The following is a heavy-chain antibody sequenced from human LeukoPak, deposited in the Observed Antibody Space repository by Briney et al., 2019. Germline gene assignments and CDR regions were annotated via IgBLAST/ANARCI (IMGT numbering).Heavy chain of an antibody. Sequence: GGSLRLSCAASGFTFSSYRMNWVRQAPGKGLEWISGISPSADITYYADSVKGRFTISRDNSENTVYLHMSSLRAGDTAVYFCAKDDAWLQFNDWGQGTLVTVSS. CDR2: ISPSADIT. J-gene: IGHJ4*02. D-gene: IGHD5-24*01. CDR1: GFTFSSYR. CDR3: AKDDAWLQFND. V-gene: IGHV3-23*01.